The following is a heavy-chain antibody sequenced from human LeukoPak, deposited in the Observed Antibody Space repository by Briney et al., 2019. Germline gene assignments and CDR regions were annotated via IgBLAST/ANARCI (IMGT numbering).Heavy chain of an antibody. CDR3: ARALRITIFGVVIGWFDP. D-gene: IGHD3-3*01. CDR1: GGSISSGSYY. Sequence: PSETLPLXCTVSGGSISSGSYYWSWIRQPAGKGLEWIGRIYTSGSTNYNPSLKSRVTISVDTSKNQFSLKLSSVTAADTAVYYCARALRITIFGVVIGWFDPWGQGTLVTVSS. J-gene: IGHJ5*02. CDR2: IYTSGST. V-gene: IGHV4-61*02.